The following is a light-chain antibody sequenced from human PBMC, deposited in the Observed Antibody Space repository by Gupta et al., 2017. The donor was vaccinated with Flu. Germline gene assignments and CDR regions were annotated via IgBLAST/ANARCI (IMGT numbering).Light chain of an antibody. V-gene: IGKV3-11*01. Sequence: EIVLTQSPATLSLSPGERATLSCRASQSIRNYLFWYQQKPGQAPRPLIYDATNRATGIPARFSGRGSGTDFTLTIRSLEPEDFAVYYCQLRTDSLTFGEGTKVEIK. J-gene: IGKJ4*01. CDR1: QSIRNY. CDR2: DAT. CDR3: QLRTDSLT.